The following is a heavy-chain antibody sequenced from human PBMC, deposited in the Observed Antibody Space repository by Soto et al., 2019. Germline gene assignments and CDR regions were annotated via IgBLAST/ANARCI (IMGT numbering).Heavy chain of an antibody. Sequence: QVQLQESGPGLVKPSQTLSLTCTVSGGSISSGGYYWSWIRQPPGKGLEWIGYIYYSGSTYYNPSLKTRVTISVDTSKNHFSLKLGSVTAADTPVYYCARDLQYSRLFYGMDVWGQGTTVTVSS. J-gene: IGHJ6*02. V-gene: IGHV4-31*03. CDR1: GGSISSGGYY. CDR3: ARDLQYSRLFYGMDV. CDR2: IYYSGST. D-gene: IGHD6-13*01.